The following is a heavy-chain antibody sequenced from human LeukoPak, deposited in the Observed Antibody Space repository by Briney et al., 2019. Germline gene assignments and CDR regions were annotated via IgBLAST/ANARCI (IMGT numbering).Heavy chain of an antibody. V-gene: IGHV1-2*02. J-gene: IGHJ3*02. Sequence: ASVKVSCKASGYTFTGYYIHWVRQAPGQGPEWMGWINPNSGGTNYAQKFQGRVTMTRNTSISTAYMELSRLRSDDTAVYYCARGYCSGGNCFLNAFDIWGQGTMVTVSS. CDR1: GYTFTGYY. CDR2: INPNSGGT. CDR3: ARGYCSGGNCFLNAFDI. D-gene: IGHD2-15*01.